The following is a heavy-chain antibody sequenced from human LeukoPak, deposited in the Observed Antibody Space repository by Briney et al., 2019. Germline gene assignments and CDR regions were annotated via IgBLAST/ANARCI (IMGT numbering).Heavy chain of an antibody. D-gene: IGHD2-21*01. Sequence: GGSLRLSCAASGFTFSSYEMNWVRQAPGKGLEWASYVSSSGTTRYYTDSVKGRFTISRDNANNSLYLQMNSLRAEDTAVYYCARGDYYYYGMDVWGQGTTVTVS. CDR2: VSSSGTTR. V-gene: IGHV3-48*03. CDR1: GFTFSSYE. J-gene: IGHJ6*02. CDR3: ARGDYYYYGMDV.